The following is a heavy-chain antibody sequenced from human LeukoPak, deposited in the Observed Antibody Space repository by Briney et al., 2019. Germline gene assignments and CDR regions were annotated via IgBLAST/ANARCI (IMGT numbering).Heavy chain of an antibody. CDR2: ISGSGGST. CDR3: AKDPRGQQLALPFDY. CDR1: GFTFSSYA. D-gene: IGHD6-13*01. Sequence: GSLRLSCAASGFTFSSYAMSWVRQAPGKGLEWVSAISGSGGSTYYADSVKGRFTISRDNSKNTLYLQMNSLRAEDTAVYYCAKDPRGQQLALPFDYWGQGTLVTVSS. J-gene: IGHJ4*02. V-gene: IGHV3-23*01.